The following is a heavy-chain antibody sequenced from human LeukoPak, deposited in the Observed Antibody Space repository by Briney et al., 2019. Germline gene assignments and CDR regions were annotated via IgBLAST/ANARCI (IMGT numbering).Heavy chain of an antibody. Sequence: GGSLRLSCAASAFTLSSSAMTWVRQAPGKGLEWVSSINGDSTYYADSEKGRFTISRDNPKSTLHLQLNSLRAEDTAVYYCGKGAISADGFDYWGQGTLVTVSS. CDR2: INGDST. D-gene: IGHD6-13*01. CDR3: GKGAISADGFDY. V-gene: IGHV3-23*01. J-gene: IGHJ4*02. CDR1: AFTLSSSA.